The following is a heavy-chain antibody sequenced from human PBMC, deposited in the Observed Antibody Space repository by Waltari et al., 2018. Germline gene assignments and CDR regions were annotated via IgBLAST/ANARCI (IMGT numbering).Heavy chain of an antibody. V-gene: IGHV1-8*01. J-gene: IGHJ4*02. CDR3: ARGKREGWLRFRPKDFFDY. CDR1: GYTLTSYD. D-gene: IGHD5-12*01. Sequence: QVQLVQSGAAVKKPGASVKVSCKASGYTLTSYDLHSVRQSTGPGIEWMGWMNPNSGNTGYAKKFQGRVTMTRNTSISTAYMELSSLRSEDTAVYYGARGKREGWLRFRPKDFFDYWGQGTLVTVSS. CDR2: MNPNSGNT.